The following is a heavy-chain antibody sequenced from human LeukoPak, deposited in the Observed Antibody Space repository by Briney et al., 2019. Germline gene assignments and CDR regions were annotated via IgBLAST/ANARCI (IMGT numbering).Heavy chain of an antibody. D-gene: IGHD2-21*02. Sequence: PGRSLRLSCAASGFTFSSYGTHWVRQAPGKGLEWVAVIWYDGSNKYYADSVKGRFTISRDNSKNTLYLQMNSLRAENTAVYYCARDFGIWGGDASGYWGQGTLVTVSS. CDR3: ARDFGIWGGDASGY. CDR2: IWYDGSNK. V-gene: IGHV3-33*01. CDR1: GFTFSSYG. J-gene: IGHJ4*02.